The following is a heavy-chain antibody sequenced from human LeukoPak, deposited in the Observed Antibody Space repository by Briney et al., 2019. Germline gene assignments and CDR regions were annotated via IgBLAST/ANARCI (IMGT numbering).Heavy chain of an antibody. J-gene: IGHJ4*02. CDR3: ARETGPTSTVGY. CDR2: ISWNSGSI. CDR1: GFTFDDYA. Sequence: GGSLRLSCSASGFTFDDYAMHWVRQAPGKGLEWVSGISWNSGSIGYADSVKGRFTISRDNAKKSLYLQMNSLRAEDTAVYYCARETGPTSTVGYWGQGTLVTVSS. V-gene: IGHV3-9*01. D-gene: IGHD4-23*01.